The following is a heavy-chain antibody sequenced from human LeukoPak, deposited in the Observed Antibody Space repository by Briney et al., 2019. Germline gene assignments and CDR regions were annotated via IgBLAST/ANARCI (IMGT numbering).Heavy chain of an antibody. Sequence: SETLSLTCTVSGGSISSYYWSWIRQPAGKGLEWIGYIYDSGNSNYSPSLKSRVTISVDTSKNQFSLKLTSVTAADTAVYYCARSGGTWIYNYWGQGTLVTVSS. CDR1: GGSISSYY. V-gene: IGHV4-59*01. D-gene: IGHD1-7*01. J-gene: IGHJ4*02. CDR3: ARSGGTWIYNY. CDR2: IYDSGNS.